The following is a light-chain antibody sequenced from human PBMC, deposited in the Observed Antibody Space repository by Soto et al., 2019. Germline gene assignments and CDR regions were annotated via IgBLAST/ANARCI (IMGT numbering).Light chain of an antibody. J-gene: IGKJ4*01. CDR1: QSVNNY. CDR3: QQHSDWPLT. CDR2: DAT. V-gene: IGKV3-11*01. Sequence: IVLTQSPATLSLSPWEGATLSCKASQSVNNYLFWYQQKPGQAPRFLIYDATNRAAGIPERFSGSGSGTDFTLTISSLEPEDFAVYYCQQHSDWPLTFGGGTKVDIK.